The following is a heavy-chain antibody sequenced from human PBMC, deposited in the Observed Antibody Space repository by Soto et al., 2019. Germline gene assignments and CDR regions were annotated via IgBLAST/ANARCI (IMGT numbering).Heavy chain of an antibody. D-gene: IGHD3-22*01. J-gene: IGHJ4*02. Sequence: QVQLVESGGGVVQPGRSLRLSCAASGFTFSRYGMHWVRQAPGKGLEWVVVIWFDGSNKYYADSVKGRFTISRDNFWNTLYLQMDSLRAEDTAVYYCARDQGNDSSGYGIDYWGQGTLVTVSS. CDR3: ARDQGNDSSGYGIDY. V-gene: IGHV3-33*01. CDR1: GFTFSRYG. CDR2: IWFDGSNK.